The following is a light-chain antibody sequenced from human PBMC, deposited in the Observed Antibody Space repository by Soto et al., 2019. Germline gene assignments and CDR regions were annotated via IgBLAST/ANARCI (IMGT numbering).Light chain of an antibody. CDR1: RGVSSD. J-gene: IGKJ1*01. V-gene: IGKV3-15*01. Sequence: EIVMTQSPATLSVSPGERATLSCRAIRGVSSDLAWYQQKPGRAPRRLIYDASNRATGLPARFSGSGSGTEFTLTISSLQSEDFAVYYCQQYNNWPRTFGQGTKVEIK. CDR3: QQYNNWPRT. CDR2: DAS.